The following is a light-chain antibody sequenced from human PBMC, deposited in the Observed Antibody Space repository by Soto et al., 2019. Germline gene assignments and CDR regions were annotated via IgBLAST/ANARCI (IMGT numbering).Light chain of an antibody. CDR1: QSVSSS. CDR3: QQYSNWPHT. J-gene: IGKJ2*01. CDR2: GAS. Sequence: EIVMTQSPATLSVSPGERATLSCRASQSVSSSLAWHQQMPGQAPRLLIYGASTKAPGIPARFSGSGSGTEFTLTISSLQSEDFAVYYCQQYSNWPHTFGQGTKLEIK. V-gene: IGKV3-15*01.